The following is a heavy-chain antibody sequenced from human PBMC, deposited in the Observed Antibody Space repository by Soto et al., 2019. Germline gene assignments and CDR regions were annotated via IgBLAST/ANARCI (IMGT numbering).Heavy chain of an antibody. V-gene: IGHV1-69*12. CDR1: GGTFSSYA. CDR3: ASVLELHYYYGMDV. J-gene: IGHJ6*02. D-gene: IGHD1-7*01. CDR2: IIPIFGTA. Sequence: QVQLVQSGAEVKKPGSSVKVSCKASGGTFSSYAISWVRQAPGQGLEWMGGIIPIFGTANYAQKFQGRVTIPDNEXXSTAYMELSSLRSEDTAVYYCASVLELHYYYGMDVWGQGTTVTVSS.